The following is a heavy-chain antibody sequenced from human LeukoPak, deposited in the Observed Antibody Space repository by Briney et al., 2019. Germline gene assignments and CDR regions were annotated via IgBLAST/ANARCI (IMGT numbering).Heavy chain of an antibody. J-gene: IGHJ5*02. CDR1: GYTFTAYY. D-gene: IGHD3-22*01. CDR2: INPNSGGT. CDR3: ARATSATYYDDSSGYYFNP. V-gene: IGHV1-2*02. Sequence: ASVKVSCKPSGYTFTAYYMHWVRQAPGQGLEWMGWINPNSGGTKYAPTSQGRVTMTRDTSISTAYMELSRLRSDDTAVYYCARATSATYYDDSSGYYFNPWGQGTLVTVSS.